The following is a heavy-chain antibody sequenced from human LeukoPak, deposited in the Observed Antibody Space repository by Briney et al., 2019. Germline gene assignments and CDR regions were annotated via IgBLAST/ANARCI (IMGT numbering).Heavy chain of an antibody. V-gene: IGHV1-69*05. J-gene: IGHJ4*02. Sequence: SVKVSCKASGGTFSSYAISWVRQAPGQGLEWMGGIIPIFGTANYAQKFQGRVTITTDESTSTAYMELSSPRSEDTAVYYCARAKRYGSSWFGYWGQGTLVTVSS. D-gene: IGHD6-13*01. CDR1: GGTFSSYA. CDR3: ARAKRYGSSWFGY. CDR2: IIPIFGTA.